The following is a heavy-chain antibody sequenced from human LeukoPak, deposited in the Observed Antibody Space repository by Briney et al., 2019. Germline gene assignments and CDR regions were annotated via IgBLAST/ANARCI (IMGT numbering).Heavy chain of an antibody. J-gene: IGHJ4*02. V-gene: IGHV4-39*07. Sequence: RTSETLSLTCIVSGGSISSSSYYWGWIRQPPGKGLEWIGSIYYSGSTYYNPSLKSRVTISVDTSKNQFSLKLSSVTAADTAVYYCARDFDRTRHCGGDYCYPIYFDYWGQGTLVTVSS. CDR2: IYYSGST. CDR3: ARDFDRTRHCGGDYCYPIYFDY. CDR1: GGSISSSSYY. D-gene: IGHD2-21*01.